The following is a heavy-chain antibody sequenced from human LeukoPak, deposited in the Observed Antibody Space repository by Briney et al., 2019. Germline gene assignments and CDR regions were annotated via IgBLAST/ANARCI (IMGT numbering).Heavy chain of an antibody. D-gene: IGHD3-10*01. J-gene: IGHJ4*02. CDR1: GGSISSGDYY. Sequence: SETLSLTCTVSGGSISSGDYYWSWIRQPPGKGLEWIGYIYYSGSTYYNPSLQSRVTISLDTSQNQFSLKLSSVTAADTAVYYCARYYYASGRHSYFDYWGQGPLVTVSS. CDR3: ARYYYASGRHSYFDY. V-gene: IGHV4-30-4*01. CDR2: IYYSGST.